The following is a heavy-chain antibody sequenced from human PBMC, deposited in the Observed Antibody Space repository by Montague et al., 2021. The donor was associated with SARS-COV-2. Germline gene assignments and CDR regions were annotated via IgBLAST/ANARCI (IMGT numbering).Heavy chain of an antibody. Sequence: SETLSLTCTVSGGSISSYYWSWIRQPPGKGLEWIGYIYYSGSTNYNPSLKSRVTISVDTSKNQFSLKRSSVTAADTAVYYCARAKQWLVSRSFDYWGQGTLVTVSS. CDR2: IYYSGST. D-gene: IGHD6-19*01. CDR3: ARAKQWLVSRSFDY. CDR1: GGSISSYY. J-gene: IGHJ4*02. V-gene: IGHV4-59*01.